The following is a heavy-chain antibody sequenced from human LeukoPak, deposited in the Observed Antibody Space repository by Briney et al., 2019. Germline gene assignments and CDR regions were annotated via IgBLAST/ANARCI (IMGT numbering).Heavy chain of an antibody. CDR2: ISGSGGST. V-gene: IGHV3-23*01. J-gene: IGHJ4*02. D-gene: IGHD6-6*01. CDR1: GFTFSSYA. Sequence: GGSLRLSCAASGFTFSSYAMSWVRQAPGKGLEWVSAISGSGGSTYYADSVKGRFTISRDNSKNTLYLQMNSLRAEVTAVYYCAKDRVPLAARPLHFDYWGQGTLVTVSS. CDR3: AKDRVPLAARPLHFDY.